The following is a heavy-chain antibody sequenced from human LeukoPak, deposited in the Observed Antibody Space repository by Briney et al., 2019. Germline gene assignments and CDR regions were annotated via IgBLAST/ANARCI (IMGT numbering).Heavy chain of an antibody. J-gene: IGHJ4*02. CDR2: IKQDGSDE. CDR1: GFTFSNYW. CDR3: ARDTVATTFDY. Sequence: PGGSLRLSCAASGFTFSNYWMSWVRQAPGKGLEWLANIKQDGSDEYYVDSVKGRFTISRDNAKNSLYLQMNSLRAEDTAVYYCARDTVATTFDYWGQGTVVTVSS. V-gene: IGHV3-7*04. D-gene: IGHD4-17*01.